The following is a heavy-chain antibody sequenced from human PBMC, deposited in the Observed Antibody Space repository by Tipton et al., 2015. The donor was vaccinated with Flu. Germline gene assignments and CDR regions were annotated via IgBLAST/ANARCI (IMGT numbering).Heavy chain of an antibody. D-gene: IGHD3-22*01. CDR2: IYYSGST. Sequence: TLSLTCTVSGGSISSSSYYWGWIRQPPGKGLEWIGSIYYSGSTYYNPSLKSRVTISVDTSKNQFSLKLSSVTAADTAVYYCARGDSSGYYYDHYLDYWGQGTLVTVSS. CDR1: GGSISSSSYY. V-gene: IGHV4-39*07. J-gene: IGHJ4*01. CDR3: ARGDSSGYYYDHYLDY.